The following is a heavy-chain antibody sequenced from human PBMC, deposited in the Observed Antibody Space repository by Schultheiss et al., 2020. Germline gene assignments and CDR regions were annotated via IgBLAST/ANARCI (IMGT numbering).Heavy chain of an antibody. V-gene: IGHV4-34*01. CDR2: INHSGST. CDR3: AGLLRPDSPASLYYYYYGMDV. CDR1: GGSFSGYY. D-gene: IGHD3-16*01. J-gene: IGHJ6*04. Sequence: AETLSLTCAVYGGSFSGYYWSWIRQPPGKGLEWIGEINHSGSTNYNPSLKSRVTISVDTSKNQFSLKLSSVTAADTAVYYCAGLLRPDSPASLYYYYYGMDVWGKGTTVTVSS.